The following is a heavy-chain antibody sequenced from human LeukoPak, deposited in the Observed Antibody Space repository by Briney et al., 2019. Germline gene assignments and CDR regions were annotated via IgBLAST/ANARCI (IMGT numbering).Heavy chain of an antibody. CDR2: IYYSGST. D-gene: IGHD2-21*02. CDR1: GGSISSYY. Sequence: SETLSLTCTVSGGSISSYYWSWIRQPPGKGLEWIGYIYYSGSTNYNPSLKSRVTISVDTSKNQFSLKLSSVTAADTAVYYCARRLCGGDCYSTFSYWGQGTLVTVSS. CDR3: ARRLCGGDCYSTFSY. V-gene: IGHV4-59*12. J-gene: IGHJ4*02.